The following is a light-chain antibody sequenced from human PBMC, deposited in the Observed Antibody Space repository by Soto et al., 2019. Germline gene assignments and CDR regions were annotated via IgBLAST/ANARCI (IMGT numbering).Light chain of an antibody. J-gene: IGKJ1*01. CDR3: QQYGDSPWT. Sequence: VLTQSPDSLSLSPGERATLSCRASQYISTKLAWYQQKPGQAPRLLFSGAFNRATDTPDRFSGSGSGTDFTLIIRGVEAEDFAMYYCQQYGDSPWTFGQGTKVEMK. V-gene: IGKV3-20*01. CDR2: GAF. CDR1: QYISTK.